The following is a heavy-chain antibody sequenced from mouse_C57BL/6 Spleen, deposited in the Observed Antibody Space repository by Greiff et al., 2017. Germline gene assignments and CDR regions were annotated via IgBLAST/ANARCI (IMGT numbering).Heavy chain of an antibody. CDR3: ARHEATGDAMDY. CDR2: FYPGSGSI. V-gene: IGHV1-62-2*01. D-gene: IGHD5-5*01. J-gene: IGHJ4*01. Sequence: QVHVKQSGAELVKPGASVKLSCKASGYTFTEYTIHWVKQRSGQGLEWIGWFYPGSGSIKYNEKFKDKATLTADKSSSTVYMELSRLTSEDSAVYFCARHEATGDAMDYWGQGTSVTVSS. CDR1: GYTFTEYT.